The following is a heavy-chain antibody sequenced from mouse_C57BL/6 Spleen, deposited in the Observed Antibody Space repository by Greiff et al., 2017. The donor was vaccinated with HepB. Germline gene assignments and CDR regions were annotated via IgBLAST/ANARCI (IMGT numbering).Heavy chain of an antibody. J-gene: IGHJ2*01. D-gene: IGHD3-2*02. CDR1: GYSITSGYY. CDR2: ISYDGSN. Sequence: EVKLQESGPGLVKPSQSLSLTCSVTGYSITSGYYWNWIRQFPGNQLEWMGYISYDGSNNYNPSLKNRISITRDTSKNQFFLKLNSVTTEDTATYYCAREAQGYFDYWGQGTTLTVSS. CDR3: AREAQGYFDY. V-gene: IGHV3-6*01.